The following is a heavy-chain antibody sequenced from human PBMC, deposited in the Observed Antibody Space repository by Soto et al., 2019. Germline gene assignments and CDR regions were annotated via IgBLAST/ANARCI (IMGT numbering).Heavy chain of an antibody. V-gene: IGHV3-21*01. CDR1: GFTFTRFS. J-gene: IGHJ4*02. Sequence: GGSLRLSCAASGFTFTRFSMNWVRQAPGKGLEWVSPISSTTNYIYYADSMKGRFTVSRDNAKNSVYLEMNSLSAEDTAVYYCARESEDLTSNFDYWGQGTLVTVSS. CDR2: ISSTTNYI. CDR3: ARESEDLTSNFDY.